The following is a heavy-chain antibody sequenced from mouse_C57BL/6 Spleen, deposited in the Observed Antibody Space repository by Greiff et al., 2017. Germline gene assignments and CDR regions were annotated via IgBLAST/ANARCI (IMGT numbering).Heavy chain of an antibody. Sequence: VQLQQSGPELVKPGASVKISCKASGYAFSSSWMNWVKQRPGKGLEWIGRIYPGDGDTNYNGKFKGKATLTADKSSSTAYMQLSSLTSVDSAVYFCARLITTVVVRYFDVWGTGTTVTVSS. V-gene: IGHV1-82*01. CDR1: GYAFSSSW. CDR2: IYPGDGDT. D-gene: IGHD1-1*01. CDR3: ARLITTVVVRYFDV. J-gene: IGHJ1*03.